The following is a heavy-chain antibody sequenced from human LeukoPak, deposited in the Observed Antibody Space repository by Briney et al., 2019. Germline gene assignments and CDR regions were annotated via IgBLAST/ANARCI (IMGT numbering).Heavy chain of an antibody. Sequence: ASVKVSCKASGGTFSSYAISWVRQAPGQGLEWMGGIIPIFGTANYAQKFQGRVTITADKSTSTAYMELSSLRSEDTAVYYCARSDYYDSSVYYHGPLWAFDIWGQGTMVTVSS. J-gene: IGHJ3*02. CDR2: IIPIFGTA. D-gene: IGHD3-22*01. CDR1: GGTFSSYA. CDR3: ARSDYYDSSVYYHGPLWAFDI. V-gene: IGHV1-69*06.